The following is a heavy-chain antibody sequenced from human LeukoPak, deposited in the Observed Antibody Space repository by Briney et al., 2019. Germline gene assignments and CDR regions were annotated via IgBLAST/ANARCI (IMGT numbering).Heavy chain of an antibody. Sequence: SQTLSLTCTVSGGSISSGDYYWSWIRQPPGKGLEWIGYIYYSGSTCYNPSLKSRVTISVDTSKNQFSLKLSSVTAADTAVYYCASHSSTSCVNCFDYWGQGTLVTVSS. CDR2: IYYSGST. CDR3: ASHSSTSCVNCFDY. V-gene: IGHV4-30-4*08. D-gene: IGHD2-2*01. CDR1: GGSISSGDYY. J-gene: IGHJ4*02.